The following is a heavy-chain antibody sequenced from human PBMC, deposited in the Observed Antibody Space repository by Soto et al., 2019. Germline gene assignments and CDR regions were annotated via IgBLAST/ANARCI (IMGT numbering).Heavy chain of an antibody. Sequence: QVQLVQSGAEVKKPGASVKVSCKASGYTFTNYYVHWVRQAPGQGLEWLGIINPGAGSTSDAQKFQGRVTMTRDTSTSTVYMELSSLTSEDTAVYYCARVGLGDYHGMDVWGQGTTVTVSS. CDR2: INPGAGST. J-gene: IGHJ6*02. D-gene: IGHD6-19*01. CDR1: GYTFTNYY. V-gene: IGHV1-46*03. CDR3: ARVGLGDYHGMDV.